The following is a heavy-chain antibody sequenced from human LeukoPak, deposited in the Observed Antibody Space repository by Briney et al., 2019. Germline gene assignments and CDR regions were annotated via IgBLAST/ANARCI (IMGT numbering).Heavy chain of an antibody. V-gene: IGHV3-21*01. CDR1: GFPFSSYS. CDR3: AKDLRSRIAAAGAPAY. Sequence: GGSLRLSCAASGFPFSSYSMNWVRQAPGKGLEWVPSISSSSSYIYYADSVKGRFTISRDNAKNSLYLQMNSLRAEDTAVYYCAKDLRSRIAAAGAPAYWGQGTLVTVSS. CDR2: ISSSSSYI. D-gene: IGHD6-13*01. J-gene: IGHJ4*02.